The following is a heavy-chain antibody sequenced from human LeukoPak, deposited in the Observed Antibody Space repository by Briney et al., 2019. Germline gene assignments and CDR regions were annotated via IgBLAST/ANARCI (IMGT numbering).Heavy chain of an antibody. Sequence: VASVKVSCKASGYIFNGYYIHWVRQASGQGLEWMGWINSNSGGTNYAQKFQGRVTMTRDTSISTAYMEMSRLRYDDTAVYYCARGNSGWYNWFDPWGQGTLVTVSS. CDR3: ARGNSGWYNWFDP. V-gene: IGHV1-2*02. J-gene: IGHJ5*02. D-gene: IGHD6-19*01. CDR1: GYIFNGYY. CDR2: INSNSGGT.